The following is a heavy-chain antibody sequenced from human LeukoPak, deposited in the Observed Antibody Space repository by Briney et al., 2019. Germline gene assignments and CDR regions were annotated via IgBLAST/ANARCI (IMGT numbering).Heavy chain of an antibody. V-gene: IGHV4-39*01. D-gene: IGHD3-22*01. CDR3: ARHPNYEGAYYFDY. CDR1: GGSISSSSYY. Sequence: PSETLSLTCTVSGGSISSSSYYWGWIRQPPGKGLEWIGSIYYSGSTYYNPSLKSRVTISVDTSKNQFSLKLSSVTAADTAVYYCARHPNYEGAYYFDYWGQGTLVTVPS. J-gene: IGHJ4*02. CDR2: IYYSGST.